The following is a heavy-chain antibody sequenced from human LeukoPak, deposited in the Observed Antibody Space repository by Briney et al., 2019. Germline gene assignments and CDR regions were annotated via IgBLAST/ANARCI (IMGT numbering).Heavy chain of an antibody. CDR1: GYTLSGYY. D-gene: IGHD3-22*01. V-gene: IGHV1-2*02. J-gene: IGHJ4*02. Sequence: GASVKVSCKASGYTLSGYYMHWVRQAPGQGLEWMGWINPNSGGTNYAQKFHGRVTMTRDTSISTAYMELSRLRSDDTAVYYCARERGYYDSSRGVDYWGQGTLVTVSS. CDR3: ARERGYYDSSRGVDY. CDR2: INPNSGGT.